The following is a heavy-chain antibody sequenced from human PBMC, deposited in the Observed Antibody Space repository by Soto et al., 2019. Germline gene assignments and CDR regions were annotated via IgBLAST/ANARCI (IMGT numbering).Heavy chain of an antibody. CDR1: GFTFGSYW. J-gene: IGHJ4*02. D-gene: IGHD2-21*02. Sequence: EVQLVESGGGLVQPGGSLRLSCAVSGFTFGSYWMNWVRLIPGKGLEWVAYIKPDGSATYYVDSVKGRFTISRDNAKNSLYLQMNSLRVEDTSVYYCARAGYCGPGCYYYFDYWCQVTLVTVSS. V-gene: IGHV3-7*01. CDR3: ARAGYCGPGCYYYFDY. CDR2: IKPDGSAT.